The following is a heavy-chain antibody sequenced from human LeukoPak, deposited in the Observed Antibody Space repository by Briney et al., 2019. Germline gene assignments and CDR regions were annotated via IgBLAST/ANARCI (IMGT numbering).Heavy chain of an antibody. V-gene: IGHV1-18*01. J-gene: IGHJ4*02. CDR2: ISAYNGST. D-gene: IGHD3-16*02. CDR3: ARVRRLRLGELSLDY. Sequence: GASVKVSCKASGYTFTSYGISWVRQAPGQGLEWMGWISAYNGSTNYAQKLQGRVTMTTDTSTSTAYMELRSLRSDDTAVYYCARVRRLRLGELSLDYWGQGTLVTVSS. CDR1: GYTFTSYG.